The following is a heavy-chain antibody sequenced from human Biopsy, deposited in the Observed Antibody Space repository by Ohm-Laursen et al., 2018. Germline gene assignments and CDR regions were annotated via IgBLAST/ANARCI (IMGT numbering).Heavy chain of an antibody. CDR1: GFTLNKHG. V-gene: IGHV3-33*01. CDR3: ARDPRDTALGIFDY. Sequence: RSLRLSCAASGFTLNKHGMHWVRQAPGKGLEWVAVIWFDETNKHYADSVKGRFTISRDNSKNMLYLQMNTLRDADTAVYYCARDPRDTALGIFDYWGLGTLVTVSS. D-gene: IGHD5-18*01. CDR2: IWFDETNK. J-gene: IGHJ4*02.